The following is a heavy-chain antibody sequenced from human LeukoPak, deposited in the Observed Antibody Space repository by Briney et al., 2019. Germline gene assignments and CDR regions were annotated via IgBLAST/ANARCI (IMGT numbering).Heavy chain of an antibody. J-gene: IGHJ4*02. CDR1: GFTFSSYA. D-gene: IGHD5-18*01. V-gene: IGHV3-23*01. CDR2: ISVSSGST. Sequence: GGSLRLSCAASGFTFSSYAMSWVRQAPGKGLEWVSGISVSSGSTYYADSVKGRFTISRDNSKNTLYLQMNSLRAEDTAVYYCAKAPAMVDYWGQGTLVTVSS. CDR3: AKAPAMVDY.